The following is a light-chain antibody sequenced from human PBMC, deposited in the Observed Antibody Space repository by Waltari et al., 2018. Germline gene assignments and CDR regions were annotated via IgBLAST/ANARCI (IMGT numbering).Light chain of an antibody. Sequence: SYEVTQPPSVSVSPGQTASVTCSGDELGSKYTSWYQQRPGQSPVVVIYQNTERRSGIPARGSGSSAGNTATLTISGTQAMDEADYYCQAWDSTIAVFGGGTKLTVL. CDR1: ELGSKY. CDR2: QNT. CDR3: QAWDSTIAV. J-gene: IGLJ2*01. V-gene: IGLV3-1*01.